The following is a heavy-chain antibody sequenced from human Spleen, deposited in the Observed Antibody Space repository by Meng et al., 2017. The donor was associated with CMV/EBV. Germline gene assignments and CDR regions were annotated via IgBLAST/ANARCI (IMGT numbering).Heavy chain of an antibody. CDR3: VKRPPGGGWELPYGMDV. CDR2: INPNSGGT. CDR1: GYTFTGYY. J-gene: IGHJ6*02. D-gene: IGHD1-26*01. V-gene: IGHV1-2*02. Sequence: ASVKVSCKASGYTFTGYYMHWVRQAPGQGLEWMGWINPNSGGTNYAQKFQGRVTMTRDTSISTAYMELRRLRSGDTAVYYCVKRPPGGGWELPYGMDVWGQGTTVTVSS.